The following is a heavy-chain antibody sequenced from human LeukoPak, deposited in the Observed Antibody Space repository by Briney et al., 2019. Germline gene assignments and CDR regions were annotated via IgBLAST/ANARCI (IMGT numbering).Heavy chain of an antibody. CDR1: GYTFSSYG. Sequence: ASVKVSCKTSGYTFSSYGFSWVRQAPGQGLERMGWISGNNGNTNYAQNLQGRVTMTTDTSTSTVYMELRSLRSDDTAVYYCARVQSSGLLDYWGQGTLVTVSS. CDR3: ARVQSSGLLDY. J-gene: IGHJ4*02. V-gene: IGHV1-18*01. CDR2: ISGNNGNT. D-gene: IGHD6-19*01.